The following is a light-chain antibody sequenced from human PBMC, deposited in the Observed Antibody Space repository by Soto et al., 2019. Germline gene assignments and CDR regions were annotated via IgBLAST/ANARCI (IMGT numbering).Light chain of an antibody. CDR3: QQSDDLPT. J-gene: IGKJ4*01. CDR2: DAS. V-gene: IGKV1-33*01. Sequence: DIQMTQSPSSLSASVGDRVTIICQASQDINKYLHWYQQKPGKAPKLLIYDASILETGVPSRFSGSGSGTDFAFTISSLQPEDIATYYCQQSDDLPTFGGGTKVEIK. CDR1: QDINKY.